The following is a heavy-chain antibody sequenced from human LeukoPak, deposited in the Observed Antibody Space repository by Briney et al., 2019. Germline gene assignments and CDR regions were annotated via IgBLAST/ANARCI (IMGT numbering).Heavy chain of an antibody. Sequence: YAQKFQGRVTMTRNTSISTAYMELSSLRSDDTAVYYCARIRFDTIFGVVIAQPYFDYWGQGTLVTVSS. CDR3: ARIRFDTIFGVVIAQPYFDY. D-gene: IGHD3-3*01. V-gene: IGHV1-8*01. J-gene: IGHJ4*02.